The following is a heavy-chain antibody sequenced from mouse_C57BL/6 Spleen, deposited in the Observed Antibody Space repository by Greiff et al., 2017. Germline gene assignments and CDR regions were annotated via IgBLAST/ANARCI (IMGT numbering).Heavy chain of an antibody. D-gene: IGHD2-4*01. J-gene: IGHJ1*03. CDR1: GFTFSSYA. Sequence: EVPLVESGAGLVKPGGSLKLSCAASGFTFSSYAMSWVSQTPEKRLEWVAYISSGCDYLSYADTVKGRFTRSRDNARNTLYLQMSSLKSEDTAMYYCTRMITTGDWYFDVWGTGTTVTVSS. V-gene: IGHV5-9-1*02. CDR3: TRMITTGDWYFDV. CDR2: ISSGCDYL.